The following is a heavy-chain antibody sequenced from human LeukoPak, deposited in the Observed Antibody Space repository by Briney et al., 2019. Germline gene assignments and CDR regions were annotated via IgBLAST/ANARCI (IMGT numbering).Heavy chain of an antibody. CDR2: ISGSGGST. D-gene: IGHD2-15*01. Sequence: GGSLRLSCAASGFTFSSYAMSWVRQAPGKGLEWVSAISGSGGSTYYADSVKGRFTISRDNSKNTLYLQMNSLRAEDTAEYYCAKPRRYCSGGSCYSPLNYWGQGTLVTVSS. CDR3: AKPRRYCSGGSCYSPLNY. V-gene: IGHV3-23*01. J-gene: IGHJ4*02. CDR1: GFTFSSYA.